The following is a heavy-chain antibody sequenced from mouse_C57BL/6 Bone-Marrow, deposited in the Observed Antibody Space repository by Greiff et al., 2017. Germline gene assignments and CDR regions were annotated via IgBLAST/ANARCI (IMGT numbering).Heavy chain of an antibody. D-gene: IGHD2-5*01. Sequence: EVKVVESGGGLVQPGGSLKLSCAASGFTFSDYGMSWVRQAPRKGPEWVAFISNLAYSIYYADTVTGRFTISRENAKNTLYLEMSSLRSEDTAMYYCARPPVYSNYWYFDVWGTGTTVTVSS. J-gene: IGHJ1*03. CDR3: ARPPVYSNYWYFDV. CDR2: ISNLAYSI. CDR1: GFTFSDYG. V-gene: IGHV5-15*01.